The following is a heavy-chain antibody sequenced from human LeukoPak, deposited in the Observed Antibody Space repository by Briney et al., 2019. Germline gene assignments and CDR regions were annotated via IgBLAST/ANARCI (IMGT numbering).Heavy chain of an antibody. V-gene: IGHV3-23*01. CDR3: ARHERSMRFLEY. CDR1: EFTFRTYV. CDR2: ISDDGAGT. Sequence: GGSLRLSCAASEFTFRTYVMSWVRQAPGKGLEWVSAISDDGAGTYYADSVEGRFTISRDNSKNTLFLQMNSLRAEDTAVYYCARHERSMRFLEYWGQGTLVTVSS. D-gene: IGHD2-8*01. J-gene: IGHJ4*02.